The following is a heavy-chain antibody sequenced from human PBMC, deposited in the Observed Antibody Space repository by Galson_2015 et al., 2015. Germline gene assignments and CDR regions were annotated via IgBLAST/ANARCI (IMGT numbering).Heavy chain of an antibody. Sequence: SLRLSCAASGFTFSRYEMNWVRQAPGKGLEWVSYISGSASAIYYADSVRGRFTISRDNAKNSLHLQMDGLRAEDTALYCCARDAFSMDGDYDAWGQGTLVTVSS. CDR3: ARDAFSMDGDYDA. V-gene: IGHV3-48*03. J-gene: IGHJ5*02. D-gene: IGHD4-17*01. CDR1: GFTFSRYE. CDR2: ISGSASAI.